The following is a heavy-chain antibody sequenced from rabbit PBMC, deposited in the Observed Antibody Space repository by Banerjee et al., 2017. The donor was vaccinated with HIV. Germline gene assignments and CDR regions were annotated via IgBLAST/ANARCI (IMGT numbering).Heavy chain of an antibody. D-gene: IGHD7-1*01. CDR3: ARDYAGYIGYGYYFNL. J-gene: IGHJ4*01. Sequence: QEQLKETGGGLVQPEGSLTLTCKASGFDFSSNAMCWVRQAPGKGPEWIACIGTNSGITWYASWVNGRFTISRSTSLSTVDLKMTSLTAADTATYFCARDYAGYIGYGYYFNLWGPGTLVTVS. V-gene: IGHV1S47*01. CDR1: GFDFSSNA. CDR2: IGTNSGIT.